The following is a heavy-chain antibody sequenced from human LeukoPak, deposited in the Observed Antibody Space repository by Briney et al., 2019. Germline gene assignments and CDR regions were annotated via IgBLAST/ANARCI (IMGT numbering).Heavy chain of an antibody. D-gene: IGHD2-2*01. J-gene: IGHJ5*02. CDR2: IIPIFGTA. CDR3: AREYCSRTSCSGGWWFDP. V-gene: IGHV1-69*13. Sequence: SVKVSCKASGGTFSSYAISWVRQAPGQGLEWMGGIIPIFGTANYAQKFQGRVTITADESTSTAYMELSSLRSEDTAVYYCAREYCSRTSCSGGWWFDPWGQGTPVTVSS. CDR1: GGTFSSYA.